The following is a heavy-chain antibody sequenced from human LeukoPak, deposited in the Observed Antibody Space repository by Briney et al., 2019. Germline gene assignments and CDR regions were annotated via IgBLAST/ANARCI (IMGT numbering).Heavy chain of an antibody. J-gene: IGHJ6*03. D-gene: IGHD2-15*01. V-gene: IGHV1-46*01. CDR2: INPSGGST. CDR1: GYTFTSYY. CDR3: ARDYGGSMLRASYYMDV. Sequence: GSSVKVSCKASGYTFTSYYMHWVRQAPRHGVEWMGIINPSGGSTSYAQKFQGRVTMTRDMSTSTVYMELSSLRSEDTAVYYCARDYGGSMLRASYYMDVWGKGTTVTVSS.